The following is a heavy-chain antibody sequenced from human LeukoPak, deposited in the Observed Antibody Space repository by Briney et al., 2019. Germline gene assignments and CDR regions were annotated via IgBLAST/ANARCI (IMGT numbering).Heavy chain of an antibody. Sequence: GGSLRLSCAATGFSFRSYWMNWVRQAPGKGLEWLAIIKQDGSEKHYKGSVRGRFTISRDNAKNSLFLQMNGLRAEDTAVYYCARRGGSSSRRSPIDYWGQGTLVTVSS. CDR3: ARRGGSSSRRSPIDY. V-gene: IGHV3-7*01. CDR2: IKQDGSEK. CDR1: GFSFRSYW. J-gene: IGHJ4*02. D-gene: IGHD6-6*01.